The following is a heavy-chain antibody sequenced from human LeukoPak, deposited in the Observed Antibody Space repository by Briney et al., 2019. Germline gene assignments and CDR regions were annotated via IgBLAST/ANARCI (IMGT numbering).Heavy chain of an antibody. V-gene: IGHV4-59*11. Sequence: ASETLSFTCTVAGGSISSHYWSWIRQPPGEGLEWIGYIYYSGSTNYNPSLKSRVTISVDTSKNQFSLKLSSVTAADTAVYYCARDLRRQQLAFDYWGQGTLVTVSS. D-gene: IGHD6-6*01. CDR2: IYYSGST. CDR3: ARDLRRQQLAFDY. CDR1: GGSISSHY. J-gene: IGHJ4*02.